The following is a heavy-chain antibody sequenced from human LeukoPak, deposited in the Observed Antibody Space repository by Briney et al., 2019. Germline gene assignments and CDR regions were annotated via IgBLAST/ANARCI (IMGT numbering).Heavy chain of an antibody. Sequence: GGSLRLSCAASGFTFSSYSMNWVRQAPGKGLEWVSSISSISSYIYYADSVKGRFTVSRDNAKNSLCLQMDSLRAEDTAVYYCARDPSGTYYPRVSGALDIWGQGTMVTVSS. CDR1: GFTFSSYS. V-gene: IGHV3-21*01. D-gene: IGHD1-26*01. CDR2: ISSISSYI. CDR3: ARDPSGTYYPRVSGALDI. J-gene: IGHJ3*02.